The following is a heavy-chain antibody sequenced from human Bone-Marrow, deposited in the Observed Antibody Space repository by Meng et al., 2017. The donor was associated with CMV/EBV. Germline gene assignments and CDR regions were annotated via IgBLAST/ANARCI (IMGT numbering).Heavy chain of an antibody. D-gene: IGHD1-26*01. Sequence: GESLKIPCSASGFTLSSYGMHWVRQAPGKGLEWVAFIRYDGRNKYYADSVKGRFTISRDNSKNTLYLQMNSLRAEDTAVYYCARDEGGSYPDYYFDYWGQGTLVTVSS. CDR3: ARDEGGSYPDYYFDY. V-gene: IGHV3-30*02. CDR1: GFTLSSYG. CDR2: IRYDGRNK. J-gene: IGHJ4*02.